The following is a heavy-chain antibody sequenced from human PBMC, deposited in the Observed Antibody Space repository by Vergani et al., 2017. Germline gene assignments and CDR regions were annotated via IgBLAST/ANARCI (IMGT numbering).Heavy chain of an antibody. J-gene: IGHJ6*02. CDR1: GYTFTSYG. CDR2: ISAYNGNT. Sequence: QVQLVQSGAEVKTPGASVKVSCKASGYTFTSYGISWVRQAPGQGLEWMGWISAYNGNTNYAQKLQGRVTMTTDTSTSTAYMELRSLRSDDTAVYYCAREEEGRFLEWYDYGMDVWGQGTTVTVSS. D-gene: IGHD3-3*01. CDR3: AREEEGRFLEWYDYGMDV. V-gene: IGHV1-18*01.